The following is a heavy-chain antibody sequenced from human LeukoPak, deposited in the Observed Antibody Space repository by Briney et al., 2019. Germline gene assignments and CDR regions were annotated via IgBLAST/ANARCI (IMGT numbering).Heavy chain of an antibody. V-gene: IGHV2-70*01. CDR1: GFSLSTSGMC. J-gene: IGHJ6*04. D-gene: IGHD4-11*01. CDR2: IDWDDDK. Sequence: SGPALVKPTQTLTLTCTCSGFSLSTSGMCVSWIRQPPGKALEWLALIDWDDDKYYSTSLKTRLTISKDTSKNQVVLTMTNMDPVDTATYYCARISSNSVYYYGMDVWGKGTTVTVSS. CDR3: ARISSNSVYYYGMDV.